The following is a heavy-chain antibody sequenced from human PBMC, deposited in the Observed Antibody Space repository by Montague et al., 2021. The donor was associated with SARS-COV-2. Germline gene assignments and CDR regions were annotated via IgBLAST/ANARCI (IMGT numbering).Heavy chain of an antibody. CDR2: IYYSGST. Sequence: SETLSLTCTVSGGSISSSSYYWGWIRQPPGKGLEWIGNIYYSGSTYYNPSLKSRVTISVDTSKNQFSLKLSSVTAADTAVYYCARDGYSSGWNGLHWFDPGGQGTRVTVSA. J-gene: IGHJ5*02. D-gene: IGHD6-25*01. V-gene: IGHV4-39*07. CDR3: ARDGYSSGWNGLHWFDP. CDR1: GGSISSSSYY.